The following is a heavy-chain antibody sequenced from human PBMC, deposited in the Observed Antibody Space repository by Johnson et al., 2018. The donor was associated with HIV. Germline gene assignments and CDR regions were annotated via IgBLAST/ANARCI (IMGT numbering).Heavy chain of an antibody. CDR1: GFTFSSYA. Sequence: QVQLVESGGGVVQPGRSLRLSCAASGFTFSSYAMHWVRQAPGKGLEWVAVISYGGSNKYYADSVKGRFTISRDNSKNTLYLQMNSLKTEDTAVYYCARDFPGGTDAFDIWGKGTMVTVSS. D-gene: IGHD1-1*01. V-gene: IGHV3-30-3*01. J-gene: IGHJ3*02. CDR3: ARDFPGGTDAFDI. CDR2: ISYGGSNK.